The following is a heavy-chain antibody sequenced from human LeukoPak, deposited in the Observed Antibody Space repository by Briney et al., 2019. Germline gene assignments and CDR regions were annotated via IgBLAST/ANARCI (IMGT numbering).Heavy chain of an antibody. CDR1: GFTFSSYW. CDR2: INHSGST. D-gene: IGHD4-17*01. Sequence: LRLPCAASGFTFSSYWMSWVRQPPGRGLEWIGGINHSGSTNYNPSLKSRVTISVDTSKNQFSLKLSSVTAADTAVYYCARGRLEETTVTTTDDYWGQGTLVTVSS. J-gene: IGHJ4*02. CDR3: ARGRLEETTVTTTDDY. V-gene: IGHV4-34*01.